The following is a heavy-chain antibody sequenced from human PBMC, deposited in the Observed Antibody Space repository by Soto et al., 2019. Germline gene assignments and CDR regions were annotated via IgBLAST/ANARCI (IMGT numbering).Heavy chain of an antibody. CDR2: IYYSGST. J-gene: IGHJ4*02. D-gene: IGHD3-22*01. CDR1: GGSISSYY. CDR3: ARFDYYDSSGYLDFGPK. V-gene: IGHV4-59*01. Sequence: QVQLQESGPGLVKPSETLSLTCTVSGGSISSYYWSWIRQPPGKGLECIGYIYYSGSTNYNPSLKIRVTISVDTSKNQFSLKLSSVTAADTAVYYCARFDYYDSSGYLDFGPKWVQGTLVTVSS.